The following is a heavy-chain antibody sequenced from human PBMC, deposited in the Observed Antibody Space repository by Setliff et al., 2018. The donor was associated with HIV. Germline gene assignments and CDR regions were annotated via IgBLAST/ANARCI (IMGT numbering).Heavy chain of an antibody. V-gene: IGHV1-18*04. CDR2: ISGLTGEV. CDR3: ARGGLGFLDWCLPDS. CDR1: GYDFSSYS. Sequence: AASVKVSCKASGYDFSSYSMMWVRQTPGQGLEWLGWISGLTGEVRLAKEFQGRVTLTTSAYTARMELKSLRSEDRGVYYCARGGLGFLDWCLPDSWGQGTLVTVSS. J-gene: IGHJ4*02. D-gene: IGHD2-21*02.